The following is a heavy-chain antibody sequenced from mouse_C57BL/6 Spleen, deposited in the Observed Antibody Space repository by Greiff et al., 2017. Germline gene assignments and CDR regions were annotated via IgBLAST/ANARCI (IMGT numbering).Heavy chain of an antibody. CDR2: IWTGGGT. Sequence: VQRVESGPGLVAPSQSLSITCTVSGFSLTSYAISWVRQPPGKGLEWLGVIWTGGGTNYNSALKSRLSISKDNSKSQVFLKMNSLQTDDTARYYCARSLITTVDWYFDVWGTGTTVTVSS. D-gene: IGHD1-1*01. CDR1: GFSLTSYA. V-gene: IGHV2-9-1*01. CDR3: ARSLITTVDWYFDV. J-gene: IGHJ1*03.